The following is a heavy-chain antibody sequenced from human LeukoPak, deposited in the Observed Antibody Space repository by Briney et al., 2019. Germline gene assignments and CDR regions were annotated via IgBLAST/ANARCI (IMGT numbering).Heavy chain of an antibody. CDR1: GFTFSSYA. CDR3: ARGNVAGLDY. D-gene: IGHD6-19*01. CDR2: ISYDGSNK. Sequence: PGGSLRLSCAASGFTFSSYAMHWVRQAPGKGLEWVAVISYDGSNKYYADSVKGRFTISRDNSKNTLYLQMNSLRAEDTAVYYCARGNVAGLDYWGQGTLVTVSS. V-gene: IGHV3-30-3*01. J-gene: IGHJ4*02.